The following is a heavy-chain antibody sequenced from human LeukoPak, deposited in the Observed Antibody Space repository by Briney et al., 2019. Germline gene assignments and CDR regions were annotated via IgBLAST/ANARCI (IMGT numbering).Heavy chain of an antibody. CDR2: INPNSGGT. CDR3: ARTTYYYDSSGYYTPPHFDY. D-gene: IGHD3-22*01. V-gene: IGHV1-2*06. CDR1: GYTFTGYY. Sequence: ASVKVSCKASGYTFTGYYMHWVRQAPGQGLEWMGRINPNSGGTNYAQKFQGRVTMTRDTSISTAYMELRRLRSDDTAVYYCARTTYYYDSSGYYTPPHFDYWGQETLVTVSS. J-gene: IGHJ4*02.